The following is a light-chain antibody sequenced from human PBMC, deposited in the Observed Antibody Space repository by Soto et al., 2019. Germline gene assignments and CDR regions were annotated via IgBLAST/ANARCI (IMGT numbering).Light chain of an antibody. CDR3: QQYNSYPLT. CDR1: QSISSW. Sequence: DIQMTQSPSTLSASVGDRVTITCRASQSISSWLAWYQQKPGKAPNLLIYDASSLESGVPSRFSGSGSGTEFTLTISSLQPDDFATYYCQQYNSYPLTFGGGTKMEIK. V-gene: IGKV1-5*01. J-gene: IGKJ4*01. CDR2: DAS.